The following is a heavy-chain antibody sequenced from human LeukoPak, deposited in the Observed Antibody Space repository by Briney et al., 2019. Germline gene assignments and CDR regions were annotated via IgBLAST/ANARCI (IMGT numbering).Heavy chain of an antibody. CDR3: ARAPVLRYFDWSTSAWYFDL. Sequence: SQTLSLTCTVSGGSISSGGYYWSWIRQHPGKGLEWIGYIYYSGSTYYDPSLKSRVTISVDTSKNQFSLKLSSVTAADTAVYYCARAPVLRYFDWSTSAWYFDLWGRGTLVTVSS. D-gene: IGHD3-9*01. J-gene: IGHJ2*01. CDR1: GGSISSGGYY. V-gene: IGHV4-31*03. CDR2: IYYSGST.